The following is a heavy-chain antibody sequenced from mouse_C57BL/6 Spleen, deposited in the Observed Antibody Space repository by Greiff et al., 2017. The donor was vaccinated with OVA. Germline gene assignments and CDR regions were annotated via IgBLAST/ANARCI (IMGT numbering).Heavy chain of an antibody. J-gene: IGHJ4*01. Sequence: VHLVESGPGLVQPSQSLSITCTVSGFSLTSYGVHWVRQSPGKGLEWLGVIWSGGSTDYNAAFISRLSISKDNSKRQVFLKMNSLQAEDTARYYCARGTTVVVPYAMDYWGQGTSVTVSS. V-gene: IGHV2-2*01. CDR1: GFSLTSYG. D-gene: IGHD1-1*01. CDR3: ARGTTVVVPYAMDY. CDR2: IWSGGST.